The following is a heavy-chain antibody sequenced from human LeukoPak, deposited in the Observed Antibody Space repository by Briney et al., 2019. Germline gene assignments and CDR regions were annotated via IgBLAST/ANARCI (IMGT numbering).Heavy chain of an antibody. D-gene: IGHD3-22*01. CDR1: GFTFSTYS. CDR2: ISSSSTYI. Sequence: GGSLRLSCAASGFTFSTYSMNWVRQAPGKGLEWVSSISSSSTYIYYADSLRGRFTISRDNAKNSLYLQMNSLRAEDTAVYYCARSYMIADAFDIWGQGTMVTVSS. CDR3: ARSYMIADAFDI. J-gene: IGHJ3*02. V-gene: IGHV3-21*01.